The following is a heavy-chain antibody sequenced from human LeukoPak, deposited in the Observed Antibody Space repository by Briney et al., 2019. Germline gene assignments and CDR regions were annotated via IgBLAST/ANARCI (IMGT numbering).Heavy chain of an antibody. CDR2: INWNGGRT. D-gene: IGHD3-22*01. V-gene: IGHV3-20*04. CDR1: GFTFDDYG. CDR3: AKASAMIVVVSKHFDY. J-gene: IGHJ4*02. Sequence: GGSLRLSCAASGFTFDDYGMSWVRQGPGKGLEWVSGINWNGGRTYYADSVKGRFTISRDNAKNSLFLQMNSLRAEDTAVYYCAKASAMIVVVSKHFDYWGQGTLVTVSS.